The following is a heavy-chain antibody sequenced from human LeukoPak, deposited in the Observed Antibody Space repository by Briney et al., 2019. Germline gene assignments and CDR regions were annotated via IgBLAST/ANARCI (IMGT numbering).Heavy chain of an antibody. J-gene: IGHJ4*02. Sequence: ASVKVSCKASGYTFTNFGVAWVRQARGQGLEWMAWISAYNGNPNYAQKFQGRVTMTTDTSTSTAYMELRNLTSDETAVYFCARGGGTRVYYFDYWGQGTLVTVSS. D-gene: IGHD1-1*01. CDR1: GYTFTNFG. CDR3: ARGGGTRVYYFDY. V-gene: IGHV1-18*01. CDR2: ISAYNGNP.